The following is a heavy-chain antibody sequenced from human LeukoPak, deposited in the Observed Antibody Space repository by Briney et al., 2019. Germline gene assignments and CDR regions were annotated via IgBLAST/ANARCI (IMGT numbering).Heavy chain of an antibody. CDR1: GYTFTSYG. Sequence: GASVKVSCKASGYTFTSYGISWVRQAPGQGLEWMGWISAYNGNTNYAQKLQGRVTMTRDTSISTAYMELSRLRSDDTAVYYCAGTRYFDWLGAFDIWGQGTMVTVSS. D-gene: IGHD3-9*01. CDR3: AGTRYFDWLGAFDI. J-gene: IGHJ3*02. V-gene: IGHV1-18*01. CDR2: ISAYNGNT.